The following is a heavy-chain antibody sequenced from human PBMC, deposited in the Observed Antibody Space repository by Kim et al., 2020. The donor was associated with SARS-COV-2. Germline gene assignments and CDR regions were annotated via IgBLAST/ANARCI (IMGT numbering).Heavy chain of an antibody. CDR2: ITHIGST. V-gene: IGHV4-34*01. CDR1: GGSFSDYY. D-gene: IGHD3-3*01. CDR3: PDATATREWLWDPGRV. J-gene: IGHJ2*01. Sequence: SETLSLTCAVYGGSFSDYYWSWIRQPPGKGLEWIGEITHIGSTNYNPSLKSRVTISVDTSKNHFSLKLSSVTAADTAVYFCPDATATREWLWDPGRVWGR.